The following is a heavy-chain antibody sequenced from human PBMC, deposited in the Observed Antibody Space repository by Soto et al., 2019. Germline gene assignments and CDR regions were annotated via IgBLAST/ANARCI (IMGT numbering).Heavy chain of an antibody. Sequence: QVQLVQSGAEVKKPGASVKVSCKASGYTFTSYGISWVRQAPGQGLEWMGWISAYNGNTNYAQKLQGRVTMTTDTSSSTAYMELRSLRSDDTAVYYCARVSMITFGGVIVMSDYWGQGTLVTASS. CDR1: GYTFTSYG. D-gene: IGHD3-16*02. CDR2: ISAYNGNT. J-gene: IGHJ4*02. V-gene: IGHV1-18*01. CDR3: ARVSMITFGGVIVMSDY.